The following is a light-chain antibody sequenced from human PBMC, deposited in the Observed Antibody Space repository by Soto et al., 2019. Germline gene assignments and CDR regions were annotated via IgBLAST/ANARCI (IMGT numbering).Light chain of an antibody. J-gene: IGKJ4*01. V-gene: IGKV1-33*01. CDR2: DAS. Sequence: DIQMTQSPSSLSASVGDRVTITCQASQDISNYLNWYQQKPGKAPKLLIYDASNLETGVPSRFSGSGSGTYFTFTISSLQPEDIATYYCQQYDNLPFGGGTKVEIK. CDR1: QDISNY. CDR3: QQYDNLP.